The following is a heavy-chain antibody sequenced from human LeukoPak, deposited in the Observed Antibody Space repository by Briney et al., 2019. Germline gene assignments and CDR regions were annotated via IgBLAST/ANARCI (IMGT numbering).Heavy chain of an antibody. J-gene: IGHJ4*02. CDR2: IKSDGYST. Sequence: GGSLRLSCEASGFTISTYWMHWVRQAPGKGLVWVSRIKSDGYSTLYADSVKGRFTISRDNAKNTLYLQMNSLRAEDTAVYYCARDSLAVPFDYWGQGTLVTVSS. CDR1: GFTISTYW. D-gene: IGHD2-15*01. V-gene: IGHV3-74*01. CDR3: ARDSLAVPFDY.